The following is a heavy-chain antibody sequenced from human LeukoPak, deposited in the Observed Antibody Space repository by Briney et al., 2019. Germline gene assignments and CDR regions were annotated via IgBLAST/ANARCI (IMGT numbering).Heavy chain of an antibody. CDR3: AATRWLYYFDY. CDR1: GFTFSSYA. V-gene: IGHV3-30*01. CDR2: ISYDGSNK. J-gene: IGHJ4*02. D-gene: IGHD5-24*01. Sequence: PGGSLRLSCAASGFTFSSYAMHWVRQAPGKGLEWVAVISYDGSNKYYADSVKGRFTISRDNSKNTLYLQMNSLRAEDTAAYYCAATRWLYYFDYWGQGTLVTVSS.